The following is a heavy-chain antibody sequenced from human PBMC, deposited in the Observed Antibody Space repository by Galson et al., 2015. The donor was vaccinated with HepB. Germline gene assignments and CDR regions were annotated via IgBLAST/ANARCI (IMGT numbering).Heavy chain of an antibody. Sequence: SLRLSCAASGFTFSSYGMHWVRQAPGKGLEWVAFIRYDGSNKYYADSVKGRFTISRDNSKNTLYLQMNSLRAEDTAVYYCAKVCEKTDDACDLWGRGTLVTVSS. D-gene: IGHD1-1*01. CDR3: AKVCEKTDDACDL. J-gene: IGHJ2*01. CDR2: IRYDGSNK. V-gene: IGHV3-30*02. CDR1: GFTFSSYG.